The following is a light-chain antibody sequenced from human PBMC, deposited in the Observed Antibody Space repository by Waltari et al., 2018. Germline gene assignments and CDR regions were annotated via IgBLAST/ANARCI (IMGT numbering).Light chain of an antibody. J-gene: IGLJ3*02. CDR3: HSRDNSGDPRRV. Sequence: SSELTQDPAVSVALGQTVRITCPGDSLRDYYTRWYQQKPGQAPVLVIYGKNNRPSGIPDRFSGSSSGNTASLTITGAQAEDEADYFCHSRDNSGDPRRVFGGGTKLTVL. V-gene: IGLV3-19*01. CDR1: SLRDYY. CDR2: GKN.